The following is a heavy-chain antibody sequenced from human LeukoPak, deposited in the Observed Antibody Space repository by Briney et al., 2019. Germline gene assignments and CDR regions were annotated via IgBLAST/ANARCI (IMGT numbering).Heavy chain of an antibody. J-gene: IGHJ4*02. CDR1: GFTFSSYV. Sequence: PGGSLRLSCAASGFTFSSYVMSWVRQAPGEGLEWVSAISGSGGSTYYADSVKGRFTISRDNSKNTLYLQMNSLRAEDTAVYYCANLDYYDSSGSPLDYWGQGTLVTVSS. CDR2: ISGSGGST. V-gene: IGHV3-23*01. D-gene: IGHD3-22*01. CDR3: ANLDYYDSSGSPLDY.